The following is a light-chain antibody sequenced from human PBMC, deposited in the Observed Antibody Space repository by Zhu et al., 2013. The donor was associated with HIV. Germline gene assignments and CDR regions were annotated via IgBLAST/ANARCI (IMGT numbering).Light chain of an antibody. J-gene: IGKJ2*04. Sequence: EIVLTQSPGTLSLSPGERATLSCRASQSVSSSYLAWYQHKPGQAPRLLIYGASSRATGIPDRFSGSGSGTDFTLTISRLEPEDFAVYYCQQYNNWPPCSFGQGTKLEIK. CDR3: QQYNNWPPCS. CDR1: QSVSSSY. V-gene: IGKV3-20*01. CDR2: GAS.